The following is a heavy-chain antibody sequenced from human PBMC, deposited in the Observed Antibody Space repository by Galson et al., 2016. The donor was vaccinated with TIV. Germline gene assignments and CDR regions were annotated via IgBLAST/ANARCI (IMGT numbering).Heavy chain of an antibody. CDR1: GFTVSGNF. Sequence: LRLSCAASGFTVSGNFMTWVRQAPGRGLEWVSLISAGGTTSYADSVQGRFTVSRDGSENTLYLQMSSLRPEDTAVYYCARERRYCGNNCYLYYYYGMDVWGQGTTVTVS. V-gene: IGHV3-66*02. CDR2: ISAGGTT. D-gene: IGHD2-21*02. J-gene: IGHJ6*02. CDR3: ARERRYCGNNCYLYYYYGMDV.